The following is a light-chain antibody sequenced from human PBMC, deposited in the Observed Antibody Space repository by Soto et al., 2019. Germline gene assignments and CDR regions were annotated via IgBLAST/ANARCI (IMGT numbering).Light chain of an antibody. CDR2: DVS. CDR1: SSDVGGYNY. Sequence: QPVLTQPASVSGSHGHSITISCTGTSSDVGGYNYVSWYQQHPGKAPKLMIYDVSNRPSGVSNRFSGSKSGNTASLTISGLQAEDEADYYCSSYTSSSTHYVFGTGTKVTVL. J-gene: IGLJ1*01. V-gene: IGLV2-14*01. CDR3: SSYTSSSTHYV.